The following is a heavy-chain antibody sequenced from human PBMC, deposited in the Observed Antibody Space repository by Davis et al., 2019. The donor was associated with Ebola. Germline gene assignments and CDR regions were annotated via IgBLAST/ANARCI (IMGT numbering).Heavy chain of an antibody. CDR1: GVSFSGYY. J-gene: IGHJ6*02. V-gene: IGHV4-34*01. Sequence: MPSETLSLTCAVYGVSFSGYYWNWIRQPPGKGPEWIGGINHSGRTNYNPSLKRRVTMSVETSKNQFSLRVRSVTAADTAVYYCARGGGYGGYGMDVWGQGTTVTVSS. D-gene: IGHD6-25*01. CDR3: ARGGGYGGYGMDV. CDR2: INHSGRT.